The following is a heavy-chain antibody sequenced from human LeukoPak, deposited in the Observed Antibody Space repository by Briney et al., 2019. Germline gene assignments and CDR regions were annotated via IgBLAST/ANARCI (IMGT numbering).Heavy chain of an antibody. CDR1: GFTFSDYH. V-gene: IGHV3-11*01. CDR3: ARSSSSSEVYWFDP. D-gene: IGHD6-13*01. Sequence: GGSLRLSCAASGFTFSDYHMSWIRQAPGKGLEWGSYISRSGSTIYNADSVKGRFTISRDNAKNSLYLQMNSLRAEDTAVYYCARSSSSSEVYWFDPWGQGTLVTVSS. J-gene: IGHJ5*02. CDR2: ISRSGSTI.